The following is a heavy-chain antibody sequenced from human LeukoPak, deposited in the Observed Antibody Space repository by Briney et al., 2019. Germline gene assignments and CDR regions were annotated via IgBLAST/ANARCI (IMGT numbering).Heavy chain of an antibody. V-gene: IGHV1-2*02. CDR3: ARAVSLDSSSWYAFDI. J-gene: IGHJ3*02. Sequence: ASVKVSCKASGYTFTGYYMHCVRQAPGQGLEWMGWINPKSGGTNYAQKFQGRVTMTRDTSINTAYVEVSRLRSDDTAVYYCARAVSLDSSSWYAFDIWGQGTMVPVSS. CDR1: GYTFTGYY. D-gene: IGHD6-13*01. CDR2: INPKSGGT.